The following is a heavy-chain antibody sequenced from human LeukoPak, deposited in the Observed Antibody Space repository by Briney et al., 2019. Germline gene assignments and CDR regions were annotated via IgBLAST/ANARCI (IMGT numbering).Heavy chain of an antibody. D-gene: IGHD5-18*01. CDR3: AKYIFGSDYFEY. Sequence: SETLSLTCAVSGYSISSGDYWGWIRQPPGKGLEWIGSVYYSGSTHYNPSLKSRVTISVDRSRNQFSLRLSSVTAADTAVYYCAKYIFGSDYFEYWGQGTLVTISS. CDR1: GYSISSGDY. CDR2: VYYSGST. J-gene: IGHJ4*02. V-gene: IGHV4-38-2*01.